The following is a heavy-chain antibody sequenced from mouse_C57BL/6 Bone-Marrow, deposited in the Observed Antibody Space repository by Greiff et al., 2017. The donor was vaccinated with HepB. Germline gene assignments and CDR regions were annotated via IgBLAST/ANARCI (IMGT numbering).Heavy chain of an antibody. CDR3: ATFYYGNYDYAMDY. Sequence: EVQLVESGGGLVQPGGSLKLSCAASGFTFSDYYMYWVRQTPEKRLEWVAYISNGGGSTYYPDTVKGRFTISRDNAKNTLYLQMSRLRSEDTAMYYCATFYYGNYDYAMDYWGQGTSVTVSS. J-gene: IGHJ4*01. CDR2: ISNGGGST. V-gene: IGHV5-12*01. CDR1: GFTFSDYY. D-gene: IGHD2-1*01.